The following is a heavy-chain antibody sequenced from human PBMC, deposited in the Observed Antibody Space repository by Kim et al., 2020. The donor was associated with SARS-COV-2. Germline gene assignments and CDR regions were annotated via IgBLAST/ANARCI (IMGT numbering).Heavy chain of an antibody. CDR3: ARYTYNSDSYFYYMDV. V-gene: IGHV5-51*01. CDR1: GYGFRSYW. D-gene: IGHD1-1*01. J-gene: IGHJ6*03. CDR2: INPGDSDI. Sequence: GESLKISCKGSGYGFRSYWIAWVRQKPGKGLEWMGIINPGDSDIRYSPSFEGQVTMSADKSIRTAFLQWSSLRASDTAIYYCARYTYNSDSYFYYMDVWG.